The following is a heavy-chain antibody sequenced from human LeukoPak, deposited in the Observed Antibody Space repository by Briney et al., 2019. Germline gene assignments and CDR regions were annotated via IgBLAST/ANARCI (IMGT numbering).Heavy chain of an antibody. CDR3: ARGFGVAVAGPYYFDY. CDR1: GDXVSSNSAA. Sequence: SQTLSLTCALSGDXVSSNSAAWNWIRQSPSRGLEWLGRTYYRSKWHNDYAISVKSRITINADTSKNQFSLQLNSVTPEDTAVYYCARGFGVAVAGPYYFDYWGQGTLVTVSS. J-gene: IGHJ4*02. CDR2: TYYRSKWHN. V-gene: IGHV6-1*01. D-gene: IGHD6-19*01.